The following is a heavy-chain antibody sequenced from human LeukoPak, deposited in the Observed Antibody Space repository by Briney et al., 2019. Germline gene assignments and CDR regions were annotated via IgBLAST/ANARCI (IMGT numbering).Heavy chain of an antibody. V-gene: IGHV1-2*02. J-gene: IGHJ6*03. CDR1: GYTFTAYY. Sequence: GASVKVSCKPSGYTFTAYYIHWVRQAPGQELDWMGWINPKNGGTKYAQSFQGRFTMTTDTSTSTVYMELSRLGSDDTAVYYCARDPSHYYYTDVWGKGTTVTVSS. CDR3: ARDPSHYYYTDV. CDR2: INPKNGGT.